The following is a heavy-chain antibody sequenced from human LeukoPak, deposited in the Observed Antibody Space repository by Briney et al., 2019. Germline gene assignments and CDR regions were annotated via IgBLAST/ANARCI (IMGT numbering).Heavy chain of an antibody. D-gene: IGHD3-22*01. CDR1: GFTFSSYG. J-gene: IGHJ5*02. Sequence: GGSLRLSCAASGFTFSSYGMSWVRQAPGKGLEWVSAISGSGGSTYYADSVKGRFTISRDNSKNTLYLQMNSLRAEDTAVYYCARGPYYYDSSGYYGRTAPNWFDPWGQGTLVTVSS. CDR2: ISGSGGST. CDR3: ARGPYYYDSSGYYGRTAPNWFDP. V-gene: IGHV3-23*01.